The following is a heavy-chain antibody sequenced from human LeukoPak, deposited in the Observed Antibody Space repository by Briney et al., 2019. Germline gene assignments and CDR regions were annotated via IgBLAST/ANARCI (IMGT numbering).Heavy chain of an antibody. V-gene: IGHV3-21*01. CDR1: GFTFSSYS. CDR2: ISSSSSYI. Sequence: GGSLRLSCAASGFTFSSYSMNWVRQAPGKGLEWVSSISSSSSYIYYADSVKGRFTISRDNAKNSLYLQMNSLRAEDTAVYYCAKGPKTYYDFWSGYYQGPPYYFDYWGQGTLVTVSS. CDR3: AKGPKTYYDFWSGYYQGPPYYFDY. J-gene: IGHJ4*02. D-gene: IGHD3-3*01.